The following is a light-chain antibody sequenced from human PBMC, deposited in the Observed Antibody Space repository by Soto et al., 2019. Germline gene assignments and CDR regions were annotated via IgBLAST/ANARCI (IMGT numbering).Light chain of an antibody. Sequence: PGERATLSCRASQSVGSYLAWYQQKPGRAPRLLIYDASSRANGIPARFSGSGSGTDFTLTISSLEPEDFGVYYCQQRNNWPPIFTFGPGTKVDFK. CDR3: QQRNNWPPIFT. CDR2: DAS. V-gene: IGKV3-11*01. CDR1: QSVGSY. J-gene: IGKJ3*01.